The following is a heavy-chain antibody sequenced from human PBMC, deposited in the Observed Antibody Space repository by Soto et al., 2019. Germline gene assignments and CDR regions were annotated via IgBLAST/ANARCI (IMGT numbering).Heavy chain of an antibody. CDR1: GYTFTSYA. Sequence: ASVKVSCKASGYTFTSYAMHWVRQAPGQRLEWMGWINAGNGNTKYSQKFQGRVTITADESTSTAYMELSSLRSEDTAVYYCARPAPPTYYDILTGYYRDYYGMDVWGQGTTVTVSS. CDR3: ARPAPPTYYDILTGYYRDYYGMDV. CDR2: INAGNGNT. D-gene: IGHD3-9*01. J-gene: IGHJ6*02. V-gene: IGHV1-3*01.